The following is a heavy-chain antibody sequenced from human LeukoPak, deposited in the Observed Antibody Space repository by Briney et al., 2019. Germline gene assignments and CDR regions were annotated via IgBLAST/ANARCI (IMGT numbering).Heavy chain of an antibody. Sequence: SETLSLTCAVSGGSISSSNWGSWVRRPPGKGREWRGEIYQSGSTNYNPSLKRRVTISVDKSKNQFSLKLSSVTAADTAVYYCARAEMATDLPDYWGQGTLVTVSS. D-gene: IGHD5-24*01. V-gene: IGHV4-4*02. CDR2: IYQSGST. CDR1: GGSISSSNW. CDR3: ARAEMATDLPDY. J-gene: IGHJ4*02.